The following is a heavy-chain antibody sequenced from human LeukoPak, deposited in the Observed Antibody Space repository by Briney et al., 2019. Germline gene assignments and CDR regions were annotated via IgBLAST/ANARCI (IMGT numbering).Heavy chain of an antibody. J-gene: IGHJ4*02. CDR3: TTDDSGYDYYFDY. Sequence: GGSRRPSVAASGLTFSNAWMSWVGKAPGKGLDWVARIKSKTDGGTTDYAAPVKGRFTISRDDSKNTLYLQMNSLKTEDTAVYYCTTDDSGYDYYFDYWGQGTLVTVSS. D-gene: IGHD5-12*01. CDR2: IKSKTDGGTT. CDR1: GLTFSNAW. V-gene: IGHV3-15*01.